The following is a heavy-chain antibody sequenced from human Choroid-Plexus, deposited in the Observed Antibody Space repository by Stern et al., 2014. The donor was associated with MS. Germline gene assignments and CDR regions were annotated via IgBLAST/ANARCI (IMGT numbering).Heavy chain of an antibody. CDR3: AKDRQYLTYFFDH. V-gene: IGHV3-30*18. Sequence: MQLVESGGGVVQPGGPLRLSCVASGFTFGSCAMRWVRQAPGKGLEWVSGVSYDGSNKYYADSVKGRFTISRDNSQNTLYMQMSSLRPEDTAVYYCAKDRQYLTYFFDHWGQGSLVTVSS. D-gene: IGHD2/OR15-2a*01. J-gene: IGHJ5*02. CDR1: GFTFGSCA. CDR2: VSYDGSNK.